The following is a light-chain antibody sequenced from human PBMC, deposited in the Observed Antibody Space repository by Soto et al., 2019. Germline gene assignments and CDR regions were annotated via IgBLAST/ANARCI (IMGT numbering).Light chain of an antibody. CDR2: LGS. CDR3: MHALQIALIFS. CDR1: QSLLRSDGYNY. V-gene: IGKV2-28*01. Sequence: DIVMTQSPLSLPVTPGEPASISCRSSQSLLRSDGYNYLDWYLQKPGQSTQLLFYLGSPRDPGVPDKFSGSGSGKDFTLKISRVEAEDIGVYYCMHALQIALIFSFGPGTKVDRK. J-gene: IGKJ3*01.